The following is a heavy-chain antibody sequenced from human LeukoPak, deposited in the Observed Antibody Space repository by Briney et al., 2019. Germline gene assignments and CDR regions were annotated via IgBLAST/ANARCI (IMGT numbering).Heavy chain of an antibody. V-gene: IGHV4-4*07. J-gene: IGHJ5*02. CDR3: ARIRSGIAVAGTRHNWFDP. CDR2: IYTSGST. Sequence: PSETLSLTCTVSGGSISSYYWSWIRQPAGKGLEWIGRIYTSGSTNYNPSLKSRVTMSVDTSKNQFSLKLSSVTAADTAVYYCARIRSGIAVAGTRHNWFDPWGQGTLVTVPS. CDR1: GGSISSYY. D-gene: IGHD6-19*01.